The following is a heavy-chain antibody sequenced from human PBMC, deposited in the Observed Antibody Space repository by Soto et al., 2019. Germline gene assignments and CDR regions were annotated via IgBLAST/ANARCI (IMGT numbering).Heavy chain of an antibody. CDR3: AGCSEVAATEINWFDP. Sequence: PSETLSLTCTVSGASINSGDYYWSWIRQPPGKGLEWIGYIYYSGSTYYNPSLKSRVTISVDTSKNQFSLKLSSVTAADTAVYYCAGCSEVAATEINWFDPWGQGTLVTVSS. J-gene: IGHJ5*02. CDR2: IYYSGST. D-gene: IGHD2-15*01. V-gene: IGHV4-30-4*01. CDR1: GASINSGDYY.